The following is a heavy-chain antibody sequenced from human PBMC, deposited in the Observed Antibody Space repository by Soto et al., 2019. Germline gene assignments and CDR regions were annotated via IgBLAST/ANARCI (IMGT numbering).Heavy chain of an antibody. CDR3: ARAMTSVGATTRGDY. Sequence: EVQLVESGGGLVQPGGSLRLSCAVSGFTFETYWMHWVRQAPGKGLAWVSRINSDWSTTDYADSVEGRFTISRDNAKNTLYLQMTSLTAEDTAIYYCARAMTSVGATTRGDYWGQGTLVTVSS. CDR1: GFTFETYW. CDR2: INSDWSTT. J-gene: IGHJ4*02. D-gene: IGHD1-26*01. V-gene: IGHV3-74*01.